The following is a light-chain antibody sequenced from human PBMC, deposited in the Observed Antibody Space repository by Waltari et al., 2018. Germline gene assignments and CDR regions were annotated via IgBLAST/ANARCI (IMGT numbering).Light chain of an antibody. CDR3: SSHAGSRV. CDR2: EVN. J-gene: IGLJ1*01. Sequence: QSALTQPPSASGSPGQSVAISCTGTSSDVGANNYVSWYQQHPGKAPKLIIYEVNRRPSGVPDRFSGSKSGNTASLTVSGLQAEDEADYYCSSHAGSRVFGTGTKVTVL. V-gene: IGLV2-8*01. CDR1: SSDVGANNY.